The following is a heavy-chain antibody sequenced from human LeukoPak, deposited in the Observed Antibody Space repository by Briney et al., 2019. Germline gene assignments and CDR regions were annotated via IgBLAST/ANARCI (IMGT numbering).Heavy chain of an antibody. D-gene: IGHD4-11*01. CDR3: ARGPPMTTVTTYYYYYMDV. Sequence: SETLSLTCTVSGGSIGSGDYYWSWIRQPPGKGLEWIGYIYYSGSTNYNPSLKSRVTISVDTSKNQFSLKLSSVTAADTAVYYCARGPPMTTVTTYYYYYMDVWGKGTTVTVSS. V-gene: IGHV4-61*08. CDR2: IYYSGST. J-gene: IGHJ6*03. CDR1: GGSIGSGDYY.